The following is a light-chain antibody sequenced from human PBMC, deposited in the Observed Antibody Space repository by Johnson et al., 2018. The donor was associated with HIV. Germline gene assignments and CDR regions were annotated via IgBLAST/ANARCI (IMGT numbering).Light chain of an antibody. CDR3: GAWDSSLSAYV. CDR1: SSNIGNNY. CDR2: ENN. V-gene: IGLV1-51*02. Sequence: QSVLTQPPSVSVAPGQKVTISCSGSSSNIGNNYVSWYQQLPGTAPKLLIYENNKRPSGIPDRFSGSKSGTSATLGITGLQTGDEADYYCGAWDSSLSAYVFGTGTKVTV. J-gene: IGLJ1*01.